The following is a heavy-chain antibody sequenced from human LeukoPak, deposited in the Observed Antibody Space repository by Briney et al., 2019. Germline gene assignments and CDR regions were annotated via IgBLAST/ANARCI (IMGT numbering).Heavy chain of an antibody. Sequence: GGSLRLSCAASGFTFSSYSMNWVRQAPGKGLEWVSSISSTSSYIYYADSVKGRFTISRDNAKNSLYLQMNSLRAEDTAVYYCARDTAGGWFDPWGQGTLVTVSS. CDR3: ARDTAGGWFDP. CDR1: GFTFSSYS. V-gene: IGHV3-21*01. J-gene: IGHJ5*02. D-gene: IGHD4-23*01. CDR2: ISSTSSYI.